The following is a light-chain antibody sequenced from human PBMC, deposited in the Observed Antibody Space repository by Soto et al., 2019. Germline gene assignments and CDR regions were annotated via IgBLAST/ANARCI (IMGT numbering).Light chain of an antibody. J-gene: IGKJ4*01. V-gene: IGKV3D-20*02. Sequence: IVLTHSPGTLSLSPGERATLSCRSSQSVSSSYLAWYQQTPGQAPRLLIYDASNRATGIPARFSGSGSGTDFTLTISSLEPEDFAVYYCQQRSNWPPELPFGGGTKVDI. CDR1: QSVSSSY. CDR2: DAS. CDR3: QQRSNWPPELP.